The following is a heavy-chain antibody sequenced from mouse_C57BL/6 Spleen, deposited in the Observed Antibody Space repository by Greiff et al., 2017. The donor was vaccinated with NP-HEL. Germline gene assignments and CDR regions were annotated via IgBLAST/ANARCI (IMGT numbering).Heavy chain of an antibody. CDR2: ISSGGSYT. CDR1: GFTFSSYG. V-gene: IGHV5-6*01. J-gene: IGHJ4*01. Sequence: EVQLVESGGDLVKPGGSLKLSCAASGFTFSSYGMSWVRQTPDKRLEWVATISSGGSYTYYPDSVKGRFTISRDNAKNTLYLQMSSLKSEDTAMYYCARRGGRYAMDYWGQGTSVTVSS. CDR3: ARRGGRYAMDY.